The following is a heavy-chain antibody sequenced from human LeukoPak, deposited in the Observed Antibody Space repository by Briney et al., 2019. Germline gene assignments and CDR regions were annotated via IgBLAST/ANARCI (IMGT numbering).Heavy chain of an antibody. V-gene: IGHV3-30-3*01. CDR1: GFTFSGYA. CDR2: ISYDGSNK. CDR3: ASYSVSGSYGY. J-gene: IGHJ4*02. D-gene: IGHD1-26*01. Sequence: PGGSLRLSCTASGFTFSGYAIHWVRQAPGKGLEWVAVISYDGSNKYYAESVKGRFTISRDDSKNTLYLQMNSLRAEDTAVYYCASYSVSGSYGYWGQGTLVTVSS.